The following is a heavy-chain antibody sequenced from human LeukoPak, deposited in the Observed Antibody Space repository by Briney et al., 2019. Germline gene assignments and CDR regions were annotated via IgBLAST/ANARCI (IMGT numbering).Heavy chain of an antibody. D-gene: IGHD6-19*01. CDR1: GFTFSSYG. Sequence: GGSLRLSCAASGFTFSSYGMHWVRQAPGKGLEWVAVIWYGGSNKYYADSVKGRFTISRDNSKNTLYLQMNSLRAEDTAVYYCAKDCQWLVRLFCFRYWGQGTLVTVSS. CDR3: AKDCQWLVRLFCFRY. V-gene: IGHV3-30*02. J-gene: IGHJ4*02. CDR2: IWYGGSNK.